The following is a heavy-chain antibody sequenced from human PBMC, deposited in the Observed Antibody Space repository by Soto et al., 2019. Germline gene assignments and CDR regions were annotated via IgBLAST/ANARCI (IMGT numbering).Heavy chain of an antibody. V-gene: IGHV4-61*01. CDR3: ARTTAVPNTLRSRYFFDY. J-gene: IGHJ4*02. Sequence: SETLPLTCSVSGGSVSNKTYYWSWIRQPPGKRLEWIGYVYYSGTTNYNPSLKSRVTIPVDLSKNQFSLRLSSVTTADTALYYCARTTAVPNTLRSRYFFDYWGQGTLVTVSS. CDR1: GGSVSNKTYY. D-gene: IGHD4-17*01. CDR2: VYYSGTT.